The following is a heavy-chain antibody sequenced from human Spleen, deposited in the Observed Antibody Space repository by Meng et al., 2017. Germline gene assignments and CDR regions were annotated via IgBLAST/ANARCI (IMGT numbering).Heavy chain of an antibody. V-gene: IGHV4-38-2*01. CDR2: IYHSGST. J-gene: IGHJ4*02. CDR1: GYSISSGYH. CDR3: ARVPTTMAHDFDY. D-gene: IGHD4-11*01. Sequence: SETLSLTCAVSGYSISSGYHWGWIRQTPGKGLECIGSIYHSGSTNYNPSLESRATISVHTSQNNHSLKLSSVTAADSAVYYCARVPTTMAHDFDYWGQGTLVTVSS.